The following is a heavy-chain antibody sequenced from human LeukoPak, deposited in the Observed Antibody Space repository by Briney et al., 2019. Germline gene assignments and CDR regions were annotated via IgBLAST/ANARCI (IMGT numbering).Heavy chain of an antibody. CDR3: AKVHGGSYYLGYFDY. CDR2: ISYDGSNK. Sequence: GGSLRLSCAASGFTFSSYAMHWVRQAPGKGLEWVAVISYDGSNKYYADSVKGRFTISRDNSKNTLYLQMNSLRAEDTAVYYCAKVHGGSYYLGYFDYWGQGTLVTVSS. CDR1: GFTFSSYA. V-gene: IGHV3-30-3*01. J-gene: IGHJ4*02. D-gene: IGHD1-26*01.